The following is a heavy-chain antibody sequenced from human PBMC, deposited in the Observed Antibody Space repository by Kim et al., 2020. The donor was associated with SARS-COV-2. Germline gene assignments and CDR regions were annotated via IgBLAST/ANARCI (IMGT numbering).Heavy chain of an antibody. V-gene: IGHV3-9*01. J-gene: IGHJ6*02. Sequence: VKGRFTISRDNAKNSLYLQMNSLRAEDTALYYCAKDIDYGNNYFYYGMDVWGQGTTVTVSS. CDR3: AKDIDYGNNYFYYGMDV. D-gene: IGHD3-10*01.